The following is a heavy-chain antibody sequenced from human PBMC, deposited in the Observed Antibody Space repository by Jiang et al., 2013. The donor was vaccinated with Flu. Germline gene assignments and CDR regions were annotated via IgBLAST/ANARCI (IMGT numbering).Heavy chain of an antibody. V-gene: IGHV4-38-2*02. J-gene: IGHJ4*02. CDR1: GYSISSGYY. CDR3: ATTTGN. D-gene: IGHD3-10*01. Sequence: ICTVSGYSISSGYYWGWVRQPPGKGLEWIGSISHTGTTYYNPPLQTRLTISSDTSKNQFSLMLTSVTAADTAMYYCATTTGNWGQGTLVTVSS. CDR2: ISHTGTT.